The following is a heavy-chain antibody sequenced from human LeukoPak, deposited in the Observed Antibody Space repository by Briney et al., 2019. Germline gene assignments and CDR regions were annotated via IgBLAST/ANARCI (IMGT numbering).Heavy chain of an antibody. V-gene: IGHV3-30*18. D-gene: IGHD1-26*01. Sequence: GGSLRLSCAASGFTFSSVDFHWVRQAPGKGLEWVASISYDGRYKYYAGSVKGRFTISGDNSRTTLSLQMNSLTADDTAVYYCTKAPRDNGIDCWGQGTLVTVSS. CDR1: GFTFSSVD. J-gene: IGHJ4*02. CDR3: TKAPRDNGIDC. CDR2: ISYDGRYK.